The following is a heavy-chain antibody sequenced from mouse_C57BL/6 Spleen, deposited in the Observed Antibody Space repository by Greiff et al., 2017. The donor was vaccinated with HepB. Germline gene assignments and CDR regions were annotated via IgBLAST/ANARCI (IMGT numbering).Heavy chain of an antibody. CDR2: ISYSGST. J-gene: IGHJ3*01. V-gene: IGHV3-1*01. CDR3: ARDLYYYGSSYAWFAY. CDR1: GYSITSGYD. D-gene: IGHD1-1*01. Sequence: EVKVVESGPGMVKPSQSLSLTCTVTGYSITSGYDWHWIRHFPGNKLEWMGYISYSGSTNYNPSLKSRISITHDTSKNHFFLKLNSVTTEDTATYYCARDLYYYGSSYAWFAYWGQGTLVTVSA.